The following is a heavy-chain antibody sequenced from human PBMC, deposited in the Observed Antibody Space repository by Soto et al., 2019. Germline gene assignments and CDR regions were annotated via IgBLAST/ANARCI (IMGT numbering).Heavy chain of an antibody. CDR1: GYTFTGYC. CDR2: INSNSGAT. CDR3: ARGGGTILAPLP. V-gene: IGHV1-2*02. D-gene: IGHD3-3*01. Sequence: ASVKVSCQASGYTFTGYCMQWVRQAPGQGLEWMGWINSNSGATKYAQKFQGRVTLSRDTSISTAYMELSGLRSDDTAVYYCARGGGTILAPLPWGQGTLVTVSS. J-gene: IGHJ5*02.